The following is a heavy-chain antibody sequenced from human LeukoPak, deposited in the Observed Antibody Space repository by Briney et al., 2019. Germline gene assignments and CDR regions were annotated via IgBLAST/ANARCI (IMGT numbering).Heavy chain of an antibody. Sequence: SETLSLTCTVSGASVSGSAYYWGWIRQPPGKGLEWIGNIYYSGSTYYNESLESRVTISIDTSKNQFSLKLSSVTAADTAVYYCARGSGVGNWFDPWGQGTLVTVSS. D-gene: IGHD2-15*01. CDR3: ARGSGVGNWFDP. CDR1: GASVSGSAYY. V-gene: IGHV4-39*07. J-gene: IGHJ5*02. CDR2: IYYSGST.